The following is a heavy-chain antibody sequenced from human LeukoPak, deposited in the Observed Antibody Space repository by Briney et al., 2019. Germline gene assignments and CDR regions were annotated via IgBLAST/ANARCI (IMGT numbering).Heavy chain of an antibody. CDR2: ISTYNGNT. D-gene: IGHD2-2*01. V-gene: IGHV1-18*01. CDR1: GYTFTSYG. Sequence: ASVKVSCKASGYTFTSYGISWVRQAPGQGLEWMGWISTYNGNTYYAEKVQGRVTMTTDTSTSTVYMELRSLRSDDTAVYYCARDFSFCSRTSCSYYFDYWGQGTLVTVSS. J-gene: IGHJ4*02. CDR3: ARDFSFCSRTSCSYYFDY.